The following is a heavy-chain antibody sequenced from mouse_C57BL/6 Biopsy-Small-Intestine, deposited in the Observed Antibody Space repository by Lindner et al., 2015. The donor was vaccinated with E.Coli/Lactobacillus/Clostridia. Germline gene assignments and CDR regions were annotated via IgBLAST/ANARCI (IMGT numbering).Heavy chain of an antibody. V-gene: IGHV1-84*02. CDR1: GYTFSKYA. CDR2: INTGNSNT. D-gene: IGHD1-3*01. Sequence: SVKVSCKASGYTFSKYALHWVRQDPGQRLEWMGWINTGNSNTKYSQKFQGRVTITWDTSATTAYMELSSLRSEDTAMYYCARGGYCDSGSCYSLFGDWGQGTLVTVSS. J-gene: IGHJ4*01. CDR3: ARGGYCDSGSCYSLFGD.